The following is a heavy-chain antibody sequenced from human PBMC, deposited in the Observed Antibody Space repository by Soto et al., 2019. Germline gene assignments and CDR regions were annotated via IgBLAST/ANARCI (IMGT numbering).Heavy chain of an antibody. Sequence: SETLSLTCTVSGGSISSGGYYWSWIRQHPGKGLEWIGYIYYSGSTYYNPSLKSRVTISVDTSKNQFSLKLSSVTAADTAVYYCARDVYGSVNWFDPWGQGTLVTVSS. CDR1: GGSISSGGYY. J-gene: IGHJ5*02. D-gene: IGHD3-10*01. CDR3: ARDVYGSVNWFDP. CDR2: IYYSGST. V-gene: IGHV4-31*03.